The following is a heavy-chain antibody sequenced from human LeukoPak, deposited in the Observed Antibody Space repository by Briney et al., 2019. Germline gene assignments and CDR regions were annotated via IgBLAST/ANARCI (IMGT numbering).Heavy chain of an antibody. V-gene: IGHV3-64D*06. CDR3: AMGYYDSSGYSHFDY. CDR1: GFSFSSYG. D-gene: IGHD3-22*01. Sequence: QSGGSLRLSCSASGFSFSSYGMHWVRQAPGKGLEYVSAIGSNGISTYYVDSVQGRFTISRDNSKNTMYLQMSSLRVEDTAVYYCAMGYYDSSGYSHFDYWGQGTLVTVSS. J-gene: IGHJ4*02. CDR2: IGSNGIST.